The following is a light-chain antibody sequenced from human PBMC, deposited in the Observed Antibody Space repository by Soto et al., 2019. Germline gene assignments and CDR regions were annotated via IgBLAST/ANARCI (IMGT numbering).Light chain of an antibody. Sequence: QCVLTQAPAASGTTRQRVTISCSGYSSSIGTNSVYWYQQLPGAAPKVLIYNNHQRPSGVPDRFSASKSGTAASLTINGLRSEDAAEYYCAAWDDNSRTYVFGGGTKVTVL. CDR2: NNH. V-gene: IGLV1-47*02. CDR1: SSSIGTNS. J-gene: IGLJ1*01. CDR3: AAWDDNSRTYV.